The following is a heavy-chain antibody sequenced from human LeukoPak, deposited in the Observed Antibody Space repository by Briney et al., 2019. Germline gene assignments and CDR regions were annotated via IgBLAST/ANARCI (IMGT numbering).Heavy chain of an antibody. J-gene: IGHJ6*03. D-gene: IGHD6-6*01. V-gene: IGHV3-7*01. CDR3: ARDHWYSSSSNYYMDV. Sequence: GGSLRLSCAASGFTFSSYWMSWVRQAPGKGLEWVANIKQDGSEKYYVDSVKGRFTISRDNAKNSLYLQMNSLRAEDTAVYYCARDHWYSSSSNYYMDVWGKGTTVTVSS. CDR2: IKQDGSEK. CDR1: GFTFSSYW.